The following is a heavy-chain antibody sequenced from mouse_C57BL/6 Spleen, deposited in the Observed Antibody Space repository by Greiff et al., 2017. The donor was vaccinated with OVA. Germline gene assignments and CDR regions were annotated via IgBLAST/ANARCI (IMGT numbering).Heavy chain of an antibody. CDR3: ARGSTMIKYFDV. D-gene: IGHD2-4*01. J-gene: IGHJ1*03. Sequence: QVQLQQSGAELVKPGASVKISCKASGYAFSSYWMNWVKQRPGKGLEWIGQIYPGDGDTNYNGKFKGKATLTADKSSSTAYMQLSSLTSEDSAVYFCARGSTMIKYFDVWGTGTTVTVSS. V-gene: IGHV1-80*01. CDR1: GYAFSSYW. CDR2: IYPGDGDT.